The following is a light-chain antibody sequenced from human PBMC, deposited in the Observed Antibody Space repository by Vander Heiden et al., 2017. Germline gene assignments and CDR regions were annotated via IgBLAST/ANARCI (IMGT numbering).Light chain of an antibody. CDR3: SSYAGSNMGV. J-gene: IGLJ2*01. CDR1: SSDVGGYNY. V-gene: IGLV2-8*01. CDR2: EVT. Sequence: QSALTQPPSASGCPGQSVTISCTGTSSDVGGYNYVSWYQQHPGKAPKLMIYEVTKRPSGVPDRFSGSKSGNTASLTVSGLQAEDEADYYCSSYAGSNMGVFGGGTKLTVL.